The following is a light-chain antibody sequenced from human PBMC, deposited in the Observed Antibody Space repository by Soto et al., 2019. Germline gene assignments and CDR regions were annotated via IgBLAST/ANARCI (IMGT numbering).Light chain of an antibody. Sequence: SYELTQPHSVSVSPGQTARITCSGDTLPRQYPYWYQQKPGQAPVLIINKNSERPSGIPERFSGSTSGTTVTLTISGVQAEDEADYYCQSADSSGAYVFGTGTKVTVL. J-gene: IGLJ1*01. CDR2: KNS. V-gene: IGLV3-25*02. CDR3: QSADSSGAYV. CDR1: TLPRQY.